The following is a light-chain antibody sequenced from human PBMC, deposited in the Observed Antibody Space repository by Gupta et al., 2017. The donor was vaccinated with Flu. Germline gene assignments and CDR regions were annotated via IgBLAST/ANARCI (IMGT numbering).Light chain of an antibody. V-gene: IGKV1-9*01. J-gene: IGKJ4*01. CDR3: QQVRSYSQLN. CDR1: QGASSF. Sequence: DSVSITGRASQGASSFLDWYKQKSAQGLKVLIYRASTLQSGVTSRFSGSGSETDFTLTITHLQPEDFATYYCQQVRSYSQLNFGGGTKVEMK. CDR2: RAS.